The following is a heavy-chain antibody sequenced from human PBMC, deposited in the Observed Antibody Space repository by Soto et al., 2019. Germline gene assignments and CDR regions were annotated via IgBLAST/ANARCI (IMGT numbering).Heavy chain of an antibody. J-gene: IGHJ4*02. CDR2: IYYSGST. Sequence: PSETLSLTCTVSGGSISSGDYYWSWIRQPPGKGLEWIGYIYYSGSTYYNPSLKSRVTISVDTSKNQFSLKLSSVTAADTAVYYCARVLRYYYDSSGSSALDYWGQGTLVTVSS. V-gene: IGHV4-30-4*01. CDR3: ARVLRYYYDSSGSSALDY. CDR1: GGSISSGDYY. D-gene: IGHD3-22*01.